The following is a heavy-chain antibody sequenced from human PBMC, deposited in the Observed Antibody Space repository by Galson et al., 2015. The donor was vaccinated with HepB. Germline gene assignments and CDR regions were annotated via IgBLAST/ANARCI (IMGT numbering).Heavy chain of an antibody. J-gene: IGHJ4*02. CDR2: ISWNSGTI. CDR3: AKDYYGGRGFGELWKY. V-gene: IGHV3-9*01. CDR1: GFTLDDYA. Sequence: SLKLSCAASGFTLDDYAMHWVRQAPGKGLEWVSGISWNSGTIGYADSVKGRFTISRDNSKNTLYLQMNSLRAEDTAVYYCAKDYYGGRGFGELWKYWGQGTLVTVSS. D-gene: IGHD3-10*01.